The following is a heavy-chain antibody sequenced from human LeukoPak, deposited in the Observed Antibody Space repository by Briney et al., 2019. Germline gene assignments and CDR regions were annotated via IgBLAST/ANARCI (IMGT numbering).Heavy chain of an antibody. D-gene: IGHD3/OR15-3a*01. Sequence: ASVKVSCKASGYTFTSYDINWVRQATGQGLEWIGWMNPNSGNTGYAQKFQGRVTMTKNTSITTAYMELSGLRSEDTAVYYCARALSWTTDSYYYMDVWGKGTTVTVSS. J-gene: IGHJ6*03. CDR1: GYTFTSYD. V-gene: IGHV1-8*01. CDR3: ARALSWTTDSYYYMDV. CDR2: MNPNSGNT.